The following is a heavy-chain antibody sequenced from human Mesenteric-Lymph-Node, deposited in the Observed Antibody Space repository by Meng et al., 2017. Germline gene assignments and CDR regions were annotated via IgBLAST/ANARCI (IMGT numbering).Heavy chain of an antibody. CDR3: VRSCGDDCYSLAY. Sequence: GESLKISCAASGFSFRNYWMHWVRQVPGKGLVWVSRINKDGSITTYADSVKGRSTISRDNAKNTVYLQVSSLRAEDTAVYYCVRSCGDDCYSLAYWGQGTLVTVSS. CDR2: INKDGSIT. V-gene: IGHV3-74*01. D-gene: IGHD2-21*02. CDR1: GFSFRNYW. J-gene: IGHJ4*02.